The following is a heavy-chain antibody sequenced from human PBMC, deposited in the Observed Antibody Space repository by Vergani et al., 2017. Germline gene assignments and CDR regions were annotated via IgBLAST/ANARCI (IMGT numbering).Heavy chain of an antibody. CDR2: IRSKANSYAT. D-gene: IGHD6-13*01. CDR1: GFTFSSSA. V-gene: IGHV3-73*02. J-gene: IGHJ6*02. CDR3: TRSIAAAGNGYYYYGMDV. Sequence: EVQLVESGGGLVQPGGSLRLSCAASGFTFSSSAMHWVRQASGKGLEWVGRIRSKANSYATAYAASVIGRFTISRDDSKNTAYLQMNSLKTEDTAVYYCTRSIAAAGNGYYYYGMDVWGQGTTVTVSS.